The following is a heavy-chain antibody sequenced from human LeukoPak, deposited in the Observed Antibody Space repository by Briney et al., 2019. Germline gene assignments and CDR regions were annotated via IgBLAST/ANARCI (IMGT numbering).Heavy chain of an antibody. CDR3: ATPGPSSSDEYYYYYGMDV. J-gene: IGHJ6*02. D-gene: IGHD6-6*01. V-gene: IGHV1-69*06. CDR2: IIPIFGTA. Sequence: SVKVSCKASGGTFSSYAISWVRQAPGQGLEWMGGIIPIFGTANYAQKFQGRVTMTEDTSTDTAYMELSSLRSEDTAVYYCATPGPSSSDEYYYYYGMDVWGQGTTVTVSS. CDR1: GGTFSSYA.